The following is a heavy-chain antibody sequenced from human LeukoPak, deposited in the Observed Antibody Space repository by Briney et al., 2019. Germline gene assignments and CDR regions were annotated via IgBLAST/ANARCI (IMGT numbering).Heavy chain of an antibody. CDR1: GGSMTNYY. J-gene: IGHJ6*03. CDR2: ISASGTT. Sequence: SETLSLTCTVSGGSMTNYYWNWIRQPPGKGLEWIGYISASGTTNYNPSLMSRVTISVDTSKNQFSLKLSSVTAADTAVYYCARGLRYYYYYMDVWGKGTTVTVSS. CDR3: ARGLRYYYYYMDV. V-gene: IGHV4-4*09.